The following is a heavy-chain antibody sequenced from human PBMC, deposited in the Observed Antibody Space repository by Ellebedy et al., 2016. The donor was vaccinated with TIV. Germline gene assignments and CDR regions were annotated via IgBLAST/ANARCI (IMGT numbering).Heavy chain of an antibody. J-gene: IGHJ4*02. CDR3: ARDQWLVPGVFDY. CDR2: IYYSGST. D-gene: IGHD6-19*01. Sequence: MPSETLSLTCTVSGGSIRSSPYYWGWIRQPPGKGLEWIGSIYYSGSTYYNASLKSRVTISIDKSKSQVSLRLASVTAADTAVYYCARDQWLVPGVFDYWGQGSLVTVSS. V-gene: IGHV4-39*07. CDR1: GGSIRSSPYY.